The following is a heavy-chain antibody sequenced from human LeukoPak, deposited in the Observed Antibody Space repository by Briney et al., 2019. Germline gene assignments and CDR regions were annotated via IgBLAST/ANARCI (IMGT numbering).Heavy chain of an antibody. J-gene: IGHJ4*02. CDR1: GYTFTGYY. CDR2: INPNSGGT. CDR3: SRDSGYCSGGSCWYFDF. Sequence: PRASVKVSCKASGYTFTGYYIHWVRQAPGQGLEWRGWINPNSGGTNYAQKFQGRVTMTRDTSMSTAYMELSGLRSDDTAVYYCSRDSGYCSGGSCWYFDFWGQGTLVTVSA. V-gene: IGHV1-2*02. D-gene: IGHD2-15*01.